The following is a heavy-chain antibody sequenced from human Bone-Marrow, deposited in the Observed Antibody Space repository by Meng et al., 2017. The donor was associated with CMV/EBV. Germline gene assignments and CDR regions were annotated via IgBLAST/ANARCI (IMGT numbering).Heavy chain of an antibody. Sequence: GGPLRFSCTASGFTFGDYAMSWVRQAPGKGLEWVGFIRSKAYGGTTEYAASVKGRFTISRDDSKSIAYLQMNSLKTEDTAVYYCTTRDSSGYLYVDYWGQGTLVTVSS. CDR2: IRSKAYGGTT. V-gene: IGHV3-49*04. J-gene: IGHJ4*02. CDR3: TTRDSSGYLYVDY. CDR1: GFTFGDYA. D-gene: IGHD3-22*01.